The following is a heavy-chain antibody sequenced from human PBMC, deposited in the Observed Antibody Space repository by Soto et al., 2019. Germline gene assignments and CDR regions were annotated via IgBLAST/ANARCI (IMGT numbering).Heavy chain of an antibody. J-gene: IGHJ3*02. CDR2: ISAYNGNT. D-gene: IGHD3-3*01. CDR3: ARDQRDYDFWSGYAFDI. V-gene: IGHV1-18*01. Sequence: ASVKVSCKASGYTFTIYCISWVRQAPGQGLEWMGWISAYNGNTNYAQKLQGRVTMTTDTSTSTAYMELRSLRSDDTAVYYCARDQRDYDFWSGYAFDIWGQGTMVTVSS. CDR1: GYTFTIYC.